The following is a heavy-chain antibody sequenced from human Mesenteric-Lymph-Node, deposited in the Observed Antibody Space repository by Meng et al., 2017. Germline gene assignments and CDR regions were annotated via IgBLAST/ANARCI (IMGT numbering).Heavy chain of an antibody. J-gene: IGHJ3*01. Sequence: GGSLRLSCVAPGFTLSSYALTWVRQAPGKGLEWVSSISSCGGTTHYADFLKGRFTISRDSPKNTVYLQLDGLRAEDTAVYYCAKDRVLGNASPDTFDLWGQGTMVTVSS. D-gene: IGHD1-26*01. CDR1: GFTLSSYA. V-gene: IGHV3-23*01. CDR3: AKDRVLGNASPDTFDL. CDR2: ISSCGGTT.